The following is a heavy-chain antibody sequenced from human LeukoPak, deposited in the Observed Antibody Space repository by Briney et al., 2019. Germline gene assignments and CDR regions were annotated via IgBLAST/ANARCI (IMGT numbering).Heavy chain of an antibody. CDR2: IYCSGST. J-gene: IGHJ4*02. CDR3: ARGGRGYCYSTSCSPPPEY. CDR1: GGSISSGGYY. D-gene: IGHD2-2*01. V-gene: IGHV4-31*03. Sequence: SQTLSLTCTVSGGSISSGGYYWSWIRQHPGKGLEWIGYIYCSGSTYYNPSLKSRVTISVDTSKNQFSLKLSSVTAADTAVYYCARGGRGYCYSTSCSPPPEYWGQGTLVTVSS.